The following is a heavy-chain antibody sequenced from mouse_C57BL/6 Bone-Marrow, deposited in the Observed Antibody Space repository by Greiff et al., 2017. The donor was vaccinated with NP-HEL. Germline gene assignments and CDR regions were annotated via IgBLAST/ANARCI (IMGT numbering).Heavy chain of an antibody. CDR1: YTFSRRVH. V-gene: IGHV1-87*01. CDR3: SDDFAVYYCAWEDYDEGVWFAY. D-gene: IGHD2-4*01. CDR2: GQGLEWIG. J-gene: IGHJ3*01. Sequence: VQGVESGPELARPWASVKISCQAFYTFSRRVHFAIRDTNYWMQWVKQRPGQGLEWIGASYPGNGDTSYNQKFKGKATLAADKSSSTAYMQLSSLTSDDFAVYYCAWEDYDEGVWFAYWGQGTLVTVSA.